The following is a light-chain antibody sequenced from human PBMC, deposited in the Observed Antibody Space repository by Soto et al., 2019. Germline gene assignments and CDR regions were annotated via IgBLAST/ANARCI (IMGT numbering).Light chain of an antibody. V-gene: IGKV3-11*01. J-gene: IGKJ4*01. CDR3: QQRSNWPT. CDR2: DAS. CDR1: QSVSYY. Sequence: EIVLTQSPATLSLSPGERATVSCRASQSVSYYLGWYQQKPGQAPRLLIYDASNRATGIPARFSGSGSGTDFTLTISSLEPEDFAVYYCQQRSNWPTFGGGTKVDIK.